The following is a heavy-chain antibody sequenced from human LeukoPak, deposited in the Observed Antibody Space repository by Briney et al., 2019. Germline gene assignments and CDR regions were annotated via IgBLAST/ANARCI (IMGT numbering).Heavy chain of an antibody. J-gene: IGHJ5*02. V-gene: IGHV4-34*01. CDR2: INHSGST. Sequence: PSETLSLTCAVYVGSLCVYYWSWIPHPPGKGRGWVGEINHSGSTNNNPSLKSRVTISVDTSKNQFSLKLSSVTAADTAVYYCASSMVYGRWFDPWGQGTLVTVSS. CDR3: ASSMVYGRWFDP. CDR1: VGSLCVYY. D-gene: IGHD2-8*01.